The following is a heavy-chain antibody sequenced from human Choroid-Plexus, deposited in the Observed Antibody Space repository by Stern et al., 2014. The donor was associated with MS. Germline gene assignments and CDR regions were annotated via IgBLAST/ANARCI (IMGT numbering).Heavy chain of an antibody. J-gene: IGHJ4*02. CDR3: AKDRQYLTFFFDF. V-gene: IGHV3-30*18. CDR2: ISYDGSK. Sequence: VQLXXXGGGVVQPGRPLRLSCAASGFSFSSFGMHWVRQAPGKGLXXVALISYDGSKDYADSVKGRFAISRDNSKNTLYLQMNSLRAEDTAVYYCAKDRQYLTFFFDFWGQGSLVTVSS. CDR1: GFSFSSFG. D-gene: IGHD2/OR15-2a*01.